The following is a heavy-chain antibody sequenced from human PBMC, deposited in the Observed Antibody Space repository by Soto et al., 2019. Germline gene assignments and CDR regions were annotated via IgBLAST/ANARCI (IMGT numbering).Heavy chain of an antibody. V-gene: IGHV3-23*01. CDR3: AKDLSSLGWLALGAPFDS. Sequence: GGSLRLSXAASGFTFSSYAMNWVRQAPGKGLEWVSSVSANGRNTYYADSVKGRFTVSRDKSKNALFLQLDSLRVEDTAIYYCAKDLSSLGWLALGAPFDSWGPGTLVTVSS. CDR2: VSANGRNT. D-gene: IGHD3-22*01. J-gene: IGHJ4*02. CDR1: GFTFSSYA.